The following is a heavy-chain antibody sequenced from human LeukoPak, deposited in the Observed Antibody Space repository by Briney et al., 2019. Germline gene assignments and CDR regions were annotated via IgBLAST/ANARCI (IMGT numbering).Heavy chain of an antibody. CDR2: ISHSGST. CDR1: GNSISSGYY. J-gene: IGHJ5*02. D-gene: IGHD6-19*01. CDR3: ARGQARLSWFDP. Sequence: KPSETLSLTCSVSGNSISSGYYWGWIRQPPGKGLKWIGSISHSGSTYYNPSLKGRVTISVDTSKNQFSLKLSSVTAADTAVYYCARGQARLSWFDPWGQGTLVTVSS. V-gene: IGHV4-38-2*02.